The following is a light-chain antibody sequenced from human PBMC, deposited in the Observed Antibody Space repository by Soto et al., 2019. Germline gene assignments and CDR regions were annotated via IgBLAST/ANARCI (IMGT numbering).Light chain of an antibody. CDR1: SSNIGSNY. J-gene: IGLJ2*01. Sequence: QSVLTQPPSASGTPGQRVTISCSGSSSNIGSNYVYWYQQLPGTAPKLLIYRNNQRPSGVPDRFSGSKSDTSASLAISGLRSEDEADYYCATWDDSLSGVAFGGGTKVTVL. CDR2: RNN. CDR3: ATWDDSLSGVA. V-gene: IGLV1-47*01.